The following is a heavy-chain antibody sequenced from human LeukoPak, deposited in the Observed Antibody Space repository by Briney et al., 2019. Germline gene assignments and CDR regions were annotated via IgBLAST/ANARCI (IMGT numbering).Heavy chain of an antibody. CDR3: ARDPYEGYDILSLATLDY. CDR2: ICSSSSTL. J-gene: IGHJ4*02. D-gene: IGHD3-9*01. Sequence: GGSLRLSCAASGFTFSSYSMNWVRQAPGKGLEWVSYICSSSSTLYYADSVKGRFTISRDNAKNSLYLQMNSLRDEDTAVYYCARDPYEGYDILSLATLDYWGQGTLVTVSS. CDR1: GFTFSSYS. V-gene: IGHV3-48*02.